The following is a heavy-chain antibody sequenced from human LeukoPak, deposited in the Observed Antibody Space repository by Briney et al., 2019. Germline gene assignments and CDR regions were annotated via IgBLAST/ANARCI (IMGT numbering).Heavy chain of an antibody. CDR1: GFTFSGYA. D-gene: IGHD4-17*01. CDR2: LSGSGDST. J-gene: IGHJ4*02. Sequence: GGSLRLSCVASGFTFSGYAMSWVRQAPGKGLEWVSSLSGSGDSTYYADSVKGRFTISRDNSKNTLYLQMDSLRAEDTAIYFCAKEALLSYGDYTYVEFWGQGTLVTVSS. V-gene: IGHV3-23*01. CDR3: AKEALLSYGDYTYVEF.